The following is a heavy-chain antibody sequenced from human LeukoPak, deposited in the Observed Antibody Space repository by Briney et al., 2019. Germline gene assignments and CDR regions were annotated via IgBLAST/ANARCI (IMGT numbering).Heavy chain of an antibody. J-gene: IGHJ5*02. Sequence: GGSLRLSCAASGFPFSSYSMTWVRQAPGKGLEWVSFISSSSSYIYYADSVKGRFTISRDNAKNSLYLQMNSLRAEDTAVYYCAREEHSSGWPGNWFDPWGQGTLVTVSS. CDR2: ISSSSSYI. CDR1: GFPFSSYS. CDR3: AREEHSSGWPGNWFDP. D-gene: IGHD6-19*01. V-gene: IGHV3-21*01.